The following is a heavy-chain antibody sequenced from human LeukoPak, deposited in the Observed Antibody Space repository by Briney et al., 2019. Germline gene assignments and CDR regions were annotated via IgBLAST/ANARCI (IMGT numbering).Heavy chain of an antibody. CDR3: ASDSHSLRWFL. CDR1: GDFIETYY. CDR2: ITYSGST. D-gene: IGHD3-10*01. V-gene: IGHV4-59*01. J-gene: IGHJ2*01. Sequence: SETLSLTCRVSGDFIETYYWSWLRQPPGKGLEWIGYITYSGSTYYSPSLNGRVSISIDTPKNQFSLSLTSASAADTAVYYCASDSHSLRWFLWGRGTLVTVSS.